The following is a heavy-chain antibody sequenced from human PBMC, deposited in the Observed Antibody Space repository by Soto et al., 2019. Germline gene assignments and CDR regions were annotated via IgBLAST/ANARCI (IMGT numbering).Heavy chain of an antibody. V-gene: IGHV3-21*01. CDR2: ISSSSTYI. J-gene: IGHJ4*02. Sequence: DVQLVESGGGLVKPGGSLRLSCAASGFTFSSYAMNCVRQAPGKGLERVSSISSSSTYIYYADSVKGRFTISRDNAKNSQYLQMNSLRAEDTAVYYCARPLHYYDGSGYSAYWGQGTLVTVSS. D-gene: IGHD3-22*01. CDR3: ARPLHYYDGSGYSAY. CDR1: GFTFSSYA.